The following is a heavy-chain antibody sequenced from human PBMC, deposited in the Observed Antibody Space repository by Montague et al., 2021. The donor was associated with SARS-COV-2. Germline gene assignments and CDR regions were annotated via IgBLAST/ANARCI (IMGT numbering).Heavy chain of an antibody. V-gene: IGHV4-59*01. CDR2: IYYSGGANXYPSRGT. J-gene: IGHJ4*02. D-gene: IGHD5-12*01. Sequence: SETLSLTCTVYGDSINNYYWSWIRQSPGKGLDYIGYIYYSGGANXYPSRGTNYNPSFESRVAISLDTSKNPFSLNLSSVTTADTAVYYCARGSGYSGYALAYWGQGTLVTVAS. CDR1: GDSINNYY. CDR3: ARGSGYSGYALAY.